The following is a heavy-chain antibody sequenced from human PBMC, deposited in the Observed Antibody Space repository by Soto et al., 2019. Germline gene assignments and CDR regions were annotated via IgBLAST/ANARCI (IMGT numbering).Heavy chain of an antibody. Sequence: QVELQEAGPGLVKPSDTLSLTCTVSGGSISSYYWSWIRQPPGKGLEWIGYIYYSGSTNYNPSLKSRVTISVDTSKNQFSLKLSSVTAADTAVYYCAREGLTGTIGLYYYYGMDVWGQGTTVTVSS. D-gene: IGHD1-7*01. CDR3: AREGLTGTIGLYYYYGMDV. CDR1: GGSISSYY. CDR2: IYYSGST. J-gene: IGHJ6*02. V-gene: IGHV4-59*01.